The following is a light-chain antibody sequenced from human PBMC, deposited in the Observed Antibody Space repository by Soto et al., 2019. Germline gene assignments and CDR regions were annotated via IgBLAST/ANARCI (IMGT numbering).Light chain of an antibody. CDR1: QSVSSIY. CDR2: GAS. Sequence: EIVLTQSPGTLSLSPGERATLSCRASQSVSSIYLAWYQQKPGQAPRLLIYGASNRATGIPDRFSGSGSGTDFTLTISRLEPEDFAVYYCQQYGSSRWTFGQGTKVEI. J-gene: IGKJ1*01. CDR3: QQYGSSRWT. V-gene: IGKV3-20*01.